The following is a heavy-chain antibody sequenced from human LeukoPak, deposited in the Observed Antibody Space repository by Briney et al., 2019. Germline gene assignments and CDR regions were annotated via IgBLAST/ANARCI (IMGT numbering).Heavy chain of an antibody. V-gene: IGHV4-59*01. D-gene: IGHD6-6*01. CDR1: GGSISSYY. CDR3: ARDGCGSSSCLDY. J-gene: IGHJ4*02. CDR2: ISYSGNT. Sequence: PSETLSLTCTVSGGSISSYYWSWIRQPPGKGLEWIGYISYSGNTNYNPSLKSRVTIAVDTSKNHFSLELSSVTAADMAVYYCARDGCGSSSCLDYWGQGTLVTVSP.